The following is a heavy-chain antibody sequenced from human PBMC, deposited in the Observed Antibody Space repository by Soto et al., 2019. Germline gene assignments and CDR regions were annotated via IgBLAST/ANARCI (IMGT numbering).Heavy chain of an antibody. CDR2: IYYSGST. J-gene: IGHJ6*02. CDR1: GGSISSSSYY. V-gene: IGHV4-39*01. D-gene: IGHD3-16*02. Sequence: SETLSLTCTVSGGSISSSSYYWGWIRQPPGKGLEWIGSIYYSGSTYYNPSLKGRVTISVDTSKNQFSLKLSSVTAADTAVYYCARHAYDYVWGSYQPYYYYYGMDVWGQGTTVTVSS. CDR3: ARHAYDYVWGSYQPYYYYYGMDV.